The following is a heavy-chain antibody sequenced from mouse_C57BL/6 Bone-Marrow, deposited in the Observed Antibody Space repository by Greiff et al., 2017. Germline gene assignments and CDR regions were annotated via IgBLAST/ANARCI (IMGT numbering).Heavy chain of an antibody. CDR1: GYTFTSYW. CDR2: IHPNSGST. CDR3: ARRLRQLRQYYFDY. Sequence: QVQLQQPGAELVKPGASVKLSCKASGYTFTSYWMHWVKQRPGQGLEWIGMIHPNSGSTNYNEKFKSKDTLTVDKSSSTAYMQLSSLPSEDSAVYYCARRLRQLRQYYFDYWGQGTTLTVSS. D-gene: IGHD3-2*02. J-gene: IGHJ2*01. V-gene: IGHV1-64*01.